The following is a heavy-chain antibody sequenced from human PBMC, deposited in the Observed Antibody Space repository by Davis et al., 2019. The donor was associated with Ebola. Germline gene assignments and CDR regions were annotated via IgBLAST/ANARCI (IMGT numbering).Heavy chain of an antibody. J-gene: IGHJ4*02. CDR2: ISAYNGNT. V-gene: IGHV1-18*01. D-gene: IGHD6-19*01. CDR3: ARDGSGWSSLFDY. CDR1: GYTFTSYG. Sequence: AASVKVSCKASGYTFTSYGISWVRQAPGQGLEWMGWISAYNGNTNYAQKFQGRVTITADKSTSTAYMELSSLRSEDTAVYYCARDGSGWSSLFDYWGQGTLVTVSS.